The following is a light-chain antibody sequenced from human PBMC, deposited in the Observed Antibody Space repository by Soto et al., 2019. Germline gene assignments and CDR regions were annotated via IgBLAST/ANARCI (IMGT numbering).Light chain of an antibody. Sequence: EIVLTQSPGTLSLSPGERATLSCRASQSVNSNFLAWYQQKPRQATSLLIYGPSTRAAGVPDRFSGSGSGTDFTLTITRPAPEDFEVYYCQQYGRTPLMYTFGQGNTL. CDR1: QSVNSNF. CDR3: QQYGRTPLMYT. CDR2: GPS. V-gene: IGKV3-20*01. J-gene: IGKJ2*01.